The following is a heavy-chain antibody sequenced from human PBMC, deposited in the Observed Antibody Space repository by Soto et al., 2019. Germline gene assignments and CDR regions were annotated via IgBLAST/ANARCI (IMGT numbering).Heavy chain of an antibody. J-gene: IGHJ4*02. Sequence: GSLRLSCAAAGFTFSSYAMNWVRQAPGGGLEWISSTSGSGGRTYYADSVKGRFTISRDNSQNTLYLQMDSLKVEDTAVYYCAKRGPGGIVVVVSATTGDFDYWGQGTLVTVSS. V-gene: IGHV3-23*01. CDR1: GFTFSSYA. CDR2: TSGSGGRT. D-gene: IGHD2-15*01. CDR3: AKRGPGGIVVVVSATTGDFDY.